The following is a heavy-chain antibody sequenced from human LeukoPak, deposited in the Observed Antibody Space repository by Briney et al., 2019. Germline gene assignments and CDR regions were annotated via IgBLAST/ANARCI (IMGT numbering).Heavy chain of an antibody. D-gene: IGHD1-7*01. CDR2: FSSGGSA. CDR3: ARKQTGTMYDV. CDR1: GGSISSSSYY. J-gene: IGHJ4*02. V-gene: IGHV4-39*07. Sequence: SETLSLTCIVPGGSISSSSYYWAWIRQSPGKGLEWIGTFSSGGSAYYNPSLTSRVSISTDTSDNQFSLRLYSVTAADTAVYYCARKQTGTMYDVWGQGTQVTVSS.